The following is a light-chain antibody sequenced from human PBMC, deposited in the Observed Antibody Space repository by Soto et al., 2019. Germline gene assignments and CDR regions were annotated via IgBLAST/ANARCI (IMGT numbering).Light chain of an antibody. J-gene: IGKJ4*01. V-gene: IGKV1-9*01. CDR2: AAS. CDR1: LGMSNY. Sequence: DIQLTQSPYFLSSSVGDRVTITCRASLGMSNYVAWYQQIPGKAPKLLIYAASTLLSGVPSRFSGSGSGTEFTLTISSLQPEDFATYYCQQLNSYPLTFGGGNRVEIK. CDR3: QQLNSYPLT.